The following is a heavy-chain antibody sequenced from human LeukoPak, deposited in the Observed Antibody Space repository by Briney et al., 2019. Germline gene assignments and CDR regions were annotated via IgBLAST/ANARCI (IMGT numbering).Heavy chain of an antibody. CDR1: GGTLSGYY. CDR3: AREGLRNVHNPLGY. CDR2: IKESEKT. V-gene: IGHV4-34*01. J-gene: IGHJ4*02. Sequence: SETLSLTCAVYGGTLSGYYWSWIRQPPGNGLEWIGEIKESEKTNYNPSLKSRVTISIDTSKNQFSLKLSSATAADTAVYYCAREGLRNVHNPLGYWGQGTLVTVSS. D-gene: IGHD5-24*01.